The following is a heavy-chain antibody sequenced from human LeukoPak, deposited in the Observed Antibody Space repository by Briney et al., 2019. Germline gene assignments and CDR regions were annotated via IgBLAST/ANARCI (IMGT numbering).Heavy chain of an antibody. CDR2: IKQDGSEQ. J-gene: IGHJ6*03. V-gene: IGHV3-7*03. CDR1: GFTVSSNY. Sequence: GGSLRLSCAASGFTVSSNYMSWVRQAPGKGLEWVANIKQDGSEQYYVDSVKGRFTISRDNSKNTLYLQMNSLRAEDTAVYYCARQSVTPLYYYYMDVWGKGTTVTISS. D-gene: IGHD4-17*01. CDR3: ARQSVTPLYYYYMDV.